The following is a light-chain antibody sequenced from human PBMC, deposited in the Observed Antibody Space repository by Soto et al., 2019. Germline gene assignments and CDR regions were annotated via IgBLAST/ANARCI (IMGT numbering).Light chain of an antibody. V-gene: IGKV3-11*01. CDR3: QQRSNWPLLT. Sequence: EIVLTQSPATLSLSPGERATLSCRASQRVSSYLAWYQQKPGQAPRLLIYDASNRATGIPARFSGSGSGTDFTLPISSLEPEDFAVYYCQQRSNWPLLTFGGGTKVEIK. J-gene: IGKJ4*01. CDR2: DAS. CDR1: QRVSSY.